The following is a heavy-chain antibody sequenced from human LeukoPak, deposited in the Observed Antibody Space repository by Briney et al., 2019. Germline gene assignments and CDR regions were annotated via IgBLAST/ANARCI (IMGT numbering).Heavy chain of an antibody. J-gene: IGHJ4*02. CDR3: ARVGATKSFDY. V-gene: IGHV4-30-2*01. Sequence: SETLSFTCAVSGGSISSGGYSWSWIRQPPGKGLEWIGYIYHSGSTYYNPSLKSRVTISVDRSKNQFSLKLSSVTAADTAVYYCARVGATKSFDYWGQGTLVTVSS. CDR1: GGSISSGGYS. D-gene: IGHD1-26*01. CDR2: IYHSGST.